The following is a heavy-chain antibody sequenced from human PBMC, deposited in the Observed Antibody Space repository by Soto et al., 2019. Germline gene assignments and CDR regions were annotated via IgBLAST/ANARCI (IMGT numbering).Heavy chain of an antibody. J-gene: IGHJ6*02. D-gene: IGHD1-26*01. CDR1: GGSISSGGYY. CDR2: IYYSGST. CDR3: ARHREGRTQYYYYGMDV. Sequence: HSETLSLTCTVSGGSISSGGYYWSWIRQHPGKGLEWIGYIYYSGSTYYNPSLKSRVTISVDTSKNQFSLKLSSVTAADTAMYYCARHREGRTQYYYYGMDVWGQGTTVTVSS. V-gene: IGHV4-31*03.